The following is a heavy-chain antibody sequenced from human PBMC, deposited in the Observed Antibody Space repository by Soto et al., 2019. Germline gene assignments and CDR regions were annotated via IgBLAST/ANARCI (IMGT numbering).Heavy chain of an antibody. J-gene: IGHJ6*02. D-gene: IGHD5-18*01. V-gene: IGHV3-13*01. CDR3: ASGYTYGYPLGYYGMDV. Sequence: EVQLVESGGGLVQPGGSLRLSCAASGFTFSSYDMHWVRQATGKGLEWVSAIGTAGDTYYSGSVKGRFTISRENAKNSLYLQMKSLRAEDTAVYYCASGYTYGYPLGYYGMDVWGQGTTVTVSS. CDR1: GFTFSSYD. CDR2: IGTAGDT.